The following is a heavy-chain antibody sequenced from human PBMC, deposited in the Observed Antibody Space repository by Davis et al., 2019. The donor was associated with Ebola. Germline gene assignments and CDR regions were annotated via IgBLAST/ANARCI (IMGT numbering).Heavy chain of an antibody. CDR2: ISGSGGST. V-gene: IGHV3-23*01. D-gene: IGHD5-18*01. J-gene: IGHJ4*02. CDR3: GEGYTAGGY. Sequence: GESLKISCAASGFTFSSYAMSWVRQAPGKGLEWVSAISGSGGSTYYADSVKGRFTISRDNSKNTLYLQMSSLRAEDTAVYYCGEGYTAGGYWGQGTLVTVSS. CDR1: GFTFSSYA.